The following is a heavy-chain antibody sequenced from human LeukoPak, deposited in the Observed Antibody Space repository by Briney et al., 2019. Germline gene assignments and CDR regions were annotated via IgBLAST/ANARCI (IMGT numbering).Heavy chain of an antibody. V-gene: IGHV3-23*01. J-gene: IGHJ6*02. CDR1: GFSFNNYA. CDR2: ISVSGGCT. CDR3: AKSSGNLDV. Sequence: GGSLRLSCAASGFSFNNYAMSWVRQAPGKGLEWVSGISVSGGCTYYADPVKGRFTISRDNSKNTVFLQMNSLRAEDTAVYYCAKSSGNLDVWGQGTTVTVSS. D-gene: IGHD6-6*01.